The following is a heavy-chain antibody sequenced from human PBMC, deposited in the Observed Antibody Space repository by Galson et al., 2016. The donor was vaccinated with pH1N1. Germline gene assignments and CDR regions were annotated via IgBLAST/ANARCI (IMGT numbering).Heavy chain of an antibody. Sequence: SVKVSCKASGYTFTTYDINWVRKAPGQGLEWVGWMNHKSGTTGYAQKFQGRVTMTRSISINTVYMELNSLSSEDTTVYYCARVDSSKWQRGWLDPWGQGTLVTVSS. CDR1: GYTFTTYD. CDR3: ARVDSSKWQRGWLDP. V-gene: IGHV1-8*01. CDR2: MNHKSGTT. D-gene: IGHD6-13*01. J-gene: IGHJ5*02.